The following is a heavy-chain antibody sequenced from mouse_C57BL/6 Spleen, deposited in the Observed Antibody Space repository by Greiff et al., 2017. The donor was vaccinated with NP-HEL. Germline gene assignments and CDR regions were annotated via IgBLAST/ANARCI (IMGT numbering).Heavy chain of an antibody. V-gene: IGHV1-4*01. D-gene: IGHD1-1*01. J-gene: IGHJ1*03. CDR1: GYTFTSYT. CDR2: INPSSGYT. CDR3: ASPKAFTAVVAPYFDV. Sequence: VQLQQSGAELVRPGASVKMSCKASGYTFTSYTMHWVKQRPGQGLEWIGYINPSSGYTKYNQKFKDKATLTADKSSSTAYMQLSSLTSEDSAVYYCASPKAFTAVVAPYFDVWGTGTTVTVSS.